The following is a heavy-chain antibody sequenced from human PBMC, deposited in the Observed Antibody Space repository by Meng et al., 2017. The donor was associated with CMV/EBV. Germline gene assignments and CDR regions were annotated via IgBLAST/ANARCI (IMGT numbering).Heavy chain of an antibody. CDR2: INHSGST. CDR1: GGSFSGYY. J-gene: IGHJ3*02. CDR3: ARGLKKNRDIVVVPAASRNAFDI. Sequence: LRLSCAVYGGSFSGYYWSWIRQPPGKGLEWIGEINHSGSTNYNPSLKSRVTISVDTSKNQFSLKLSSVTAADTAVYYCARGLKKNRDIVVVPAASRNAFDIWGQGTMVTVSS. V-gene: IGHV4-34*01. D-gene: IGHD2-2*01.